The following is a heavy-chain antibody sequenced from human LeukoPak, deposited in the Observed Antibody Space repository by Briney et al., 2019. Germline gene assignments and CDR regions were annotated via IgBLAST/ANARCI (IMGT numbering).Heavy chain of an antibody. D-gene: IGHD6-13*01. CDR3: ARVSPAVGAFDI. CDR2: FYYSGSS. CDR1: GGSISSYY. J-gene: IGHJ3*02. V-gene: IGHV4-59*01. Sequence: SETLSLTSTVSGGSISSYYWSWIRQPPGKGLQWIGYFYYSGSSNYNPSLKSRVTISGDTSKNQFSLKLSSVTAADTAIYYCARVSPAVGAFDIWGRGTMVTVSS.